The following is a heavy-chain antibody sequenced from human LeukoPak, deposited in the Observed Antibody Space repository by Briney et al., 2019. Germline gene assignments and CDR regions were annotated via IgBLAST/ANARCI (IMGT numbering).Heavy chain of an antibody. CDR3: ARDVDCTNGVCYTYWYFDL. Sequence: SVKGSCKASGGTFSSYTISWVRQAPGQGLEWMGRIIPILGIANYAQKFQGRVTIATDKSTSTAYMELSSLRSEDTAVYSCARDVDCTNGVCYTYWYFDLWGRGTLVTVSS. V-gene: IGHV1-69*04. J-gene: IGHJ2*01. D-gene: IGHD2-8*01. CDR2: IIPILGIA. CDR1: GGTFSSYT.